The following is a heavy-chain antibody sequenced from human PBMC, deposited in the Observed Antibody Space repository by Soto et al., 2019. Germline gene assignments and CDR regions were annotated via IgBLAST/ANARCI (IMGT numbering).Heavy chain of an antibody. Sequence: EVQLVESGGGLVQPGGSLRLSCAASGFTFSDHYMDWVRQAPGKGLEWVGRTKTKTYSYTTEYAASVKGRFTISRDDSKNSLYLQMNSLKTEDTAMYYCTRDRGYCSSTSCYRGMDVWGLGTTVTVSS. J-gene: IGHJ6*02. CDR2: TKTKTYSYTT. D-gene: IGHD2-2*03. CDR1: GFTFSDHY. CDR3: TRDRGYCSSTSCYRGMDV. V-gene: IGHV3-72*01.